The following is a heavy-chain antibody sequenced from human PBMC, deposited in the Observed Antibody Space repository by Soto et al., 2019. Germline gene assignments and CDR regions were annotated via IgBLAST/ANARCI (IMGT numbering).Heavy chain of an antibody. CDR2: IYHGGST. CDR1: GGSITIDHYY. Sequence: QLQLHESGPGLVKPSETLSLTCTVFGGSITIDHYYWAWIRQPPGKGLEWIATIYHGGSTFYNPSLQRRVTISMDKSANQFSLKLDSVTAADTAVYFCARSLRDSRTEGDAFHFWGQGTMATVSS. CDR3: ARSLRDSRTEGDAFHF. J-gene: IGHJ3*01. V-gene: IGHV4-39*01. D-gene: IGHD6-13*01.